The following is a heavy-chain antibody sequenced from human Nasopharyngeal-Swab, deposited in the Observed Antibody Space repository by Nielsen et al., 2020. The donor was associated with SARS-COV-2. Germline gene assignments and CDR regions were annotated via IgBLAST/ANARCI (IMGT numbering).Heavy chain of an antibody. CDR2: ISSSSSYI. CDR1: GFTFSSYS. Sequence: GGSLRLSCAASGFTFSSYSMNWVRQAPGKGLEWVSSISSSSSYIYYADSVKGRFTISRDNAKNSLYLQMNSLRAEDTAVYYCARGPDYYDSSGHPFDYWGRGTLVTVSS. V-gene: IGHV3-21*01. J-gene: IGHJ4*02. D-gene: IGHD3-22*01. CDR3: ARGPDYYDSSGHPFDY.